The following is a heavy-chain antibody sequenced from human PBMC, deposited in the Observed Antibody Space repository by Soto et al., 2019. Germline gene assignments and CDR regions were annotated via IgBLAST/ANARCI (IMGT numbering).Heavy chain of an antibody. CDR2: ISWNSGSI. V-gene: IGHV3-9*01. Sequence: GGSLRLSCAASGFTFDDYAMHWVRQAPGKGLEWVSGISWNSGSIGYADSVKGRFTISRDNAKNSLYLQMNSLRAEDRALYYCAKATTRDIVVVPAAISGYYYGMDVWGQGTTVTVSS. D-gene: IGHD2-2*01. CDR3: AKATTRDIVVVPAAISGYYYGMDV. CDR1: GFTFDDYA. J-gene: IGHJ6*02.